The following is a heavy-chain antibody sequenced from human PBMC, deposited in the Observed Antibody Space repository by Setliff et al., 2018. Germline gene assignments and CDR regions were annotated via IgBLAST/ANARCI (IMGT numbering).Heavy chain of an antibody. CDR1: GGTFSSYA. CDR2: IIPIFGTA. CDR3: ASDYDSSGYLVY. Sequence: SVKVSCKASGGTFSSYAISWVRQAPGQGLEWMGGIIPIFGTANYAQKFQGRVTITTDESTSTAFMELSSLRSEDTAVYYCASDYDSSGYLVYWGQGTLVTVSS. D-gene: IGHD3-22*01. J-gene: IGHJ4*02. V-gene: IGHV1-69*05.